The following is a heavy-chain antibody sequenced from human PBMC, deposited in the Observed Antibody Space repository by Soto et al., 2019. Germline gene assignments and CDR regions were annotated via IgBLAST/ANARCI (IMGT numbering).Heavy chain of an antibody. D-gene: IGHD6-19*01. CDR1: GFTFSSYS. Sequence: PGGALRLSCAASGFTFSSYSINWVRQSPGKGLEWVSSISSSSSYIYYADSVKGRFTISSDNAKNSLYLQMNSLRAEDTAVYYCATLKAVAGSNYYYYGMDVWGQGTTVTVSS. V-gene: IGHV3-21*01. CDR3: ATLKAVAGSNYYYYGMDV. J-gene: IGHJ6*02. CDR2: ISSSSSYI.